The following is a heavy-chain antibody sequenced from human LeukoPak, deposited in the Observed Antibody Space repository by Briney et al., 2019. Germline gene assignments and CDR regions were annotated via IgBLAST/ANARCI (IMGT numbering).Heavy chain of an antibody. V-gene: IGHV3-23*01. CDR2: INGRGDDT. D-gene: IGHD6-19*01. Sequence: PRESLRLSCAAFSGFAMSWVRQAPGKGLEWVSAINGRGDDTYYPDSVKGRFTISRDNPNNTLYLQMNSLRAEDTAVYYCAKGHRSSSSFFDSWGQGILVTVSS. J-gene: IGHJ4*02. CDR1: SGFA. CDR3: AKGHRSSSSFFDS.